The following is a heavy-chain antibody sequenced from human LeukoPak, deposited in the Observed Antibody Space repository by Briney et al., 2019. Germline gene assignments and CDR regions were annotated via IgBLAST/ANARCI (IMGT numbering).Heavy chain of an antibody. CDR1: GGSISSGGYY. V-gene: IGHV4-61*02. CDR3: ARDQPGHYYGSGSYYIIDY. CDR2: IYTSGST. D-gene: IGHD3-10*01. J-gene: IGHJ4*02. Sequence: SQTLSLTCTVSGGSISSGGYYWSWIRQPAGTGLEWIGRIYTSGSTNYNPSLKSRVTMSVDTSKNQFSLKLSSVTAADTAVYYCARDQPGHYYGSGSYYIIDYWGQGTLVTVSS.